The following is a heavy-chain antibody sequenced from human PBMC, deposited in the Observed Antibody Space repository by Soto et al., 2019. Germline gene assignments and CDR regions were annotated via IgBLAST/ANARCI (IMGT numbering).Heavy chain of an antibody. D-gene: IGHD3-10*01. CDR2: IDPGNGNT. J-gene: IGHJ6*02. CDR1: GYTFSNFA. CDR3: ARAVARGVKTIYYYYGMDV. Sequence: ASVKVSCKASGYTFSNFAMHWVRQAPGQRLEWMRWIDPGNGNTKYSQTFQGRVTITRDTSASTAYMELSSLRSEDTAVYYCARAVARGVKTIYYYYGMDVWGQGTTVTVSS. V-gene: IGHV1-3*01.